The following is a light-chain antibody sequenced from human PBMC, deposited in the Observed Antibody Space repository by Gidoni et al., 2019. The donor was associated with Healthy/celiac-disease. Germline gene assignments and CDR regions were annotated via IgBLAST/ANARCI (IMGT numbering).Light chain of an antibody. CDR3: QQSYSSPLA. V-gene: IGKV1-39*01. CDR2: AAS. Sequence: IQMTQSPSSLSASVGDRVTITCRASQSISSYLNWYQQKPGKAPKLLIYAASSLQSGVPSRFRGSGSGTDFTRTISSLQPEDFATYYCQQSYSSPLAFGGGTKVEIK. J-gene: IGKJ4*01. CDR1: QSISSY.